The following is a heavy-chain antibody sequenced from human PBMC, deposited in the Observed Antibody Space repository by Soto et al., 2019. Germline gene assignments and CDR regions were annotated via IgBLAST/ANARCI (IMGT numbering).Heavy chain of an antibody. CDR3: ARVQPTDYGDYYFDY. CDR1: GGSSSSGDYY. J-gene: IGHJ4*02. V-gene: IGHV4-30-4*01. Sequence: PSETLSLTCTVSGGSSSSGDYYWSWIRQPPGKGLEWIGYIYYSGSTYYNPSLKSRVTISVDTSKNQFSLKLSSVTAADTAVYYCARVQPTDYGDYYFDYWGQGTLVTVSS. D-gene: IGHD4-17*01. CDR2: IYYSGST.